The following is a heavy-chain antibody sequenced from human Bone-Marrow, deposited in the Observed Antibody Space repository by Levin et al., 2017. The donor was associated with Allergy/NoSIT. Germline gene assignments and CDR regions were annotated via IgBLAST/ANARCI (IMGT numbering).Heavy chain of an antibody. Sequence: PGGSLRLSCAASGFTFSDSYMTWIRQTPGKGLEWISYISPTSNTIYYADSVRGRFTISRDNADKSLHLQMDSLGVEDTGLYYCAREGQSLVRGANDYWGQGILVTVSS. CDR2: ISPTSNTI. CDR1: GFTFSDSY. V-gene: IGHV3-11*01. D-gene: IGHD2-8*02. J-gene: IGHJ4*02. CDR3: AREGQSLVRGANDY.